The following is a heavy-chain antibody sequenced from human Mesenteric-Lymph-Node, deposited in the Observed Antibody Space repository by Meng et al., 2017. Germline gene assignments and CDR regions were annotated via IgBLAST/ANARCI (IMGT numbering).Heavy chain of an antibody. D-gene: IGHD4-17*01. J-gene: IGHJ5*02. CDR2: IYYSGST. CDR1: GGSISSGGYY. CDR3: ARDRKHYGERGWFDP. Sequence: QWQLQESGPGLVKPSQTLSLTCTVSGGSISSGGYYWSWIRQHTGKGLEWIGYIYYSGSTYSNASLKNRVTISIDRSKNQFSLKLSSVTAADTAVYYCARDRKHYGERGWFDPWGQGTLVTVSS. V-gene: IGHV4-30-4*08.